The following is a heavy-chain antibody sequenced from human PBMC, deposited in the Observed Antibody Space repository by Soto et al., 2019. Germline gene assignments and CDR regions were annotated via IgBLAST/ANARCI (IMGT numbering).Heavy chain of an antibody. V-gene: IGHV3-30-3*01. Sequence: QVQLVESGGGVVQPGRSLRLSCAASGFTFSSYAMHWVRQAPGKGLEWVAVISYDGSNKYYADSVKGRFTISRDNSKNTLYLQMTSLRAEDTAVYYCARVRYYDFWSGYYTDYYYGMDVWGQGTTVTVSS. CDR2: ISYDGSNK. CDR3: ARVRYYDFWSGYYTDYYYGMDV. D-gene: IGHD3-3*01. CDR1: GFTFSSYA. J-gene: IGHJ6*02.